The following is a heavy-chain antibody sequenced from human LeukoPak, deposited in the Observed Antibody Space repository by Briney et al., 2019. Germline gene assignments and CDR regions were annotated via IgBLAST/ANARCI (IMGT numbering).Heavy chain of an antibody. CDR2: IYSNEAT. J-gene: IGHJ3*02. CDR1: GSSITGYH. V-gene: IGHV4-4*08. Sequence: PSETLSLTCTVSGSSITGYHWSWIRQPPGKGLEWIGYIYSNEATQYKPSLKSRVTISADTSKNQFSLNLTSVSAADTAIYYCARRNAFDIWGQGTMVTVSS. CDR3: ARRNAFDI.